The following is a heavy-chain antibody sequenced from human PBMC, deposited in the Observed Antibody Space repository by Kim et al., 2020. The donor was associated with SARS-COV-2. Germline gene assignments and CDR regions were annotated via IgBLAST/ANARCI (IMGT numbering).Heavy chain of an antibody. D-gene: IGHD3-10*01. V-gene: IGHV1-46*01. Sequence: ASVKVSCKASGYTFTSYYMHWVRQAPGQGLEWMGIINPSGGSTSYAQKFQGRVTMTRDTSTSTVYMELSSLRSEDTAVYYCASRYYGSGSPGYGMDVWGQGTTVTVSS. CDR1: GYTFTSYY. CDR2: INPSGGST. J-gene: IGHJ6*02. CDR3: ASRYYGSGSPGYGMDV.